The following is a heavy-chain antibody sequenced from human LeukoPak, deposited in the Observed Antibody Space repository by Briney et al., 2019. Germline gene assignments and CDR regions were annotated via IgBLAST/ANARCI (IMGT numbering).Heavy chain of an antibody. D-gene: IGHD5-24*01. J-gene: IGHJ3*02. CDR2: INPSGGST. Sequence: ASVKVSCKASGYTFTSYYMHWVRQAPGQGLEWMGIINPSGGSTSYAQKFQGRVTMTRDTSTSTVYMELSSLRSEDTAVYYCARPRATRRDGYMVDAFDIWGQGTMVTISS. CDR1: GYTFTSYY. CDR3: ARPRATRRDGYMVDAFDI. V-gene: IGHV1-46*01.